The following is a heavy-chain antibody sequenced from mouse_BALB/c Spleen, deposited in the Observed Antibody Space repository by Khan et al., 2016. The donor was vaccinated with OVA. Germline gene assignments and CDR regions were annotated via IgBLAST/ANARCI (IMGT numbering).Heavy chain of an antibody. Sequence: QVQLQQPGAELVKAGASVKMSCKASGYTFTSYWMHWVKQRLGQGLEWFAETNPTNGRTYYTEKFKSKATLTVDKSSSTAYMLLSGPTFEDSSVYYCARIKKIVATYLDYWGKGTTLTVSS. CDR3: ARIKKIVATYLDY. CDR2: TNPTNGRT. D-gene: IGHD1-1*01. J-gene: IGHJ2*01. CDR1: GYTFTSYW. V-gene: IGHV1S81*02.